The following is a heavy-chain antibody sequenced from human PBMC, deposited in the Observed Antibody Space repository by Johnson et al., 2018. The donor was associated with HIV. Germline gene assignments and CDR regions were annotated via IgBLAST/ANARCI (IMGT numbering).Heavy chain of an antibody. J-gene: IGHJ3*02. Sequence: VQLVESGGGVVRPGGSLRLSCAASGFTFDDYGMSWARQAPGKGLEWVSGINWNGGSTGYADSVKGRFTISRDNAKNSLYVQMNSLRAEDTAVYYCARGLRVGAIDAFDIWGQGTTVTVSS. CDR2: INWNGGST. V-gene: IGHV3-20*04. D-gene: IGHD1-26*01. CDR3: ARGLRVGAIDAFDI. CDR1: GFTFDDYG.